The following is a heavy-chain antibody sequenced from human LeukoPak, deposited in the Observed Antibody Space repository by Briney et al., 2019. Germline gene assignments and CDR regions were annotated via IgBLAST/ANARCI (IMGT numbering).Heavy chain of an antibody. CDR1: GFTFSSYG. V-gene: IGHV3-30*18. Sequence: GGSLRLSCAASGFTFSSYGMHWVRQAPGKGLEWVAVISYDGSNKYFADSVKGRFTISRDNSKDTLYLQMNSLRAEDTAVYYCAKDRYGSGSYFDYWGQGTLVTVSS. J-gene: IGHJ4*02. CDR3: AKDRYGSGSYFDY. D-gene: IGHD3-10*01. CDR2: ISYDGSNK.